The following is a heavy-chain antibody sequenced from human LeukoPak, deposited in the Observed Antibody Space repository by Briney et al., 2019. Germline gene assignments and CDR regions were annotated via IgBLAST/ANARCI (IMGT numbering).Heavy chain of an antibody. CDR3: AREFPDFWSGYSEANWFDP. Sequence: GASVKVSCKGSGYTFTGYYMHWVRQAPGQGLEWMGWINPNSGGTNYAQKFQGRVTMTRDTSISTAYMELSRLRSDDTAVYYCAREFPDFWSGYSEANWFDPWGQGTLVTVSS. CDR2: INPNSGGT. V-gene: IGHV1-2*02. D-gene: IGHD3-3*01. J-gene: IGHJ5*02. CDR1: GYTFTGYY.